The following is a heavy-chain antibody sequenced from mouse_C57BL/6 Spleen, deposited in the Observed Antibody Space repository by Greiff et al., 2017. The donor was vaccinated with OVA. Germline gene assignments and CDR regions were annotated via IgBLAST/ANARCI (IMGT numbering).Heavy chain of an antibody. D-gene: IGHD4-1*01. CDR1: GFTFSSYA. J-gene: IGHJ3*01. CDR2: ISDGGSYT. V-gene: IGHV5-4*01. Sequence: EVQGVESGGGLVKPGGSLKLSCAASGFTFSSYAMSWVRQTPEKRLEWVATISDGGSYTYYPDNVQGRFTISRDNAKNNLYLQMSHLKSEDTAMYYCARDLTRFAYWGQGTLVTVSA. CDR3: ARDLTRFAY.